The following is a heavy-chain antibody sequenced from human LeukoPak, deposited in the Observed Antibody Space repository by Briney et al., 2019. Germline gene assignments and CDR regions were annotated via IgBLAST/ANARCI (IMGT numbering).Heavy chain of an antibody. D-gene: IGHD2-2*01. V-gene: IGHV3-30*18. Sequence: GGSLRLSCAASGFTFSSYGMHWVRQAPGKGLEWVAVISYDGSNKYYADSVKGRFTISRDNSKNTLYLQMNSLRAEDTAVYYCAKDRGQLLSNFDYWGQGTLVTVSS. CDR3: AKDRGQLLSNFDY. J-gene: IGHJ4*02. CDR2: ISYDGSNK. CDR1: GFTFSSYG.